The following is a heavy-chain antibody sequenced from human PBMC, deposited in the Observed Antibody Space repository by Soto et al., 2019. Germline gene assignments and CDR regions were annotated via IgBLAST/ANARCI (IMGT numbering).Heavy chain of an antibody. V-gene: IGHV1-46*03. D-gene: IGHD3-10*01. Sequence: QVQLVQSGAEVKKPGASVKVSCKASGYTFTSYYMHWVRQAPGQGLGWMGIINPSGGSTSYAQKFQGRVTMTRDTSTSTVYMELSSLRSEDTAVYYCAREILNYGSGSYRTRWFDPWGQGTLVTVSS. CDR1: GYTFTSYY. CDR2: INPSGGST. J-gene: IGHJ5*02. CDR3: AREILNYGSGSYRTRWFDP.